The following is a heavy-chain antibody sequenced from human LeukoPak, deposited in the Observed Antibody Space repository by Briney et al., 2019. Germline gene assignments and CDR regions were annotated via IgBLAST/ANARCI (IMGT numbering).Heavy chain of an antibody. Sequence: SETLSLTCTVSGGSISSSSYYWGWIRQPPGKGLEWIGSIYYSGSTYYNPSLKSRVTISVDTSENQFSLKLSSVTAADTAVYYCASRPRKGAFDIWGQGKMVTVSS. CDR2: IYYSGST. CDR3: ASRPRKGAFDI. D-gene: IGHD6-6*01. V-gene: IGHV4-39*01. J-gene: IGHJ3*02. CDR1: GGSISSSSYY.